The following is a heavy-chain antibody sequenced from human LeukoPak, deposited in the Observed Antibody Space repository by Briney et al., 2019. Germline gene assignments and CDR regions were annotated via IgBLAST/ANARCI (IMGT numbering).Heavy chain of an antibody. D-gene: IGHD3-9*01. CDR2: ISSSGSTI. CDR1: GFTFSDYY. V-gene: IGHV3-11*01. J-gene: IGHJ6*02. Sequence: TGGSLRLSCAASGFTFSDYYMSWIRQAPGKGLEWVSYISSSGSTIYYADSVEGRFTISRDNAKNSLYLQMNSLRAEDTAVYYCARDPSPTYYDILTGYHRYYYYGMDVWGQGTTVTVSS. CDR3: ARDPSPTYYDILTGYHRYYYYGMDV.